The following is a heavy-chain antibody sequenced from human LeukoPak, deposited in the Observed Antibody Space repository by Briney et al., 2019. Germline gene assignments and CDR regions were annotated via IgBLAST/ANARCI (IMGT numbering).Heavy chain of an antibody. D-gene: IGHD3-10*01. Sequence: GGSLRLSCAASGFTFSSYGMSWVRQAPGKGLEWVSVIYRDGSTYYADSVKGRLTMSRDISKNTVFLQMNSLRVEDTAVYYCVSLWFGELSVNNNYHMDAWGKGTTVTISS. CDR1: GFTFSSYG. CDR3: VSLWFGELSVNNNYHMDA. V-gene: IGHV3-23*03. J-gene: IGHJ6*03. CDR2: IYRDGST.